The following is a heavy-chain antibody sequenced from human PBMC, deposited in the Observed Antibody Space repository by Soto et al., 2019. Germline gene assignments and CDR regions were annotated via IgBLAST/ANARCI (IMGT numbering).Heavy chain of an antibody. CDR1: GFTFSSYA. V-gene: IGHV3-23*01. CDR3: AKDTYGSGSYFGPIDY. CDR2: ISGSGGST. J-gene: IGHJ4*02. Sequence: GGSLRLSCAASGFTFSSYAMSWVRQAPGKGLEWVSAISGSGGSTYYADSVKGRFTISRDNSKNTLYLQMNSLRAEDTAVYYCAKDTYGSGSYFGPIDYWGQGTLVTVSS. D-gene: IGHD3-10*01.